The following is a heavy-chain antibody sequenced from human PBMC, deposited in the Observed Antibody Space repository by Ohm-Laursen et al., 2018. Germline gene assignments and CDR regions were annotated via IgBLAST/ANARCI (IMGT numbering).Heavy chain of an antibody. CDR1: GGSFSGYY. CDR2: INHSGST. D-gene: IGHD6-19*01. J-gene: IGHJ4*02. V-gene: IGHV4-34*01. CDR3: ARGAVAGSFDY. Sequence: GTLSLTCPVYGGSFSGYYWSWIRQPPGKGLEWIGEINHSGSTNYNPSLKSRVTISVDTSKNQFSLKLSSVTAADTAVYYCARGAVAGSFDYWGQGTLVTVSS.